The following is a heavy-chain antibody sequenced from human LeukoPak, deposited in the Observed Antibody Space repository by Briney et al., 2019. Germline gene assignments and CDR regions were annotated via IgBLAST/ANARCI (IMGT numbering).Heavy chain of an antibody. CDR2: IWYDGSDK. CDR1: GFTFSSYG. Sequence: PGGSLRLSCAASGFTFSSYGMHWVRQAPGKGLEWVAVIWYDGSDKYYADSVKGRFTISRDNSKNTLYLQMNSLRAEDTAVYYCARERSFYGDFDAFDIWGQGTMVTVSS. V-gene: IGHV3-33*01. CDR3: ARERSFYGDFDAFDI. J-gene: IGHJ3*02. D-gene: IGHD4-17*01.